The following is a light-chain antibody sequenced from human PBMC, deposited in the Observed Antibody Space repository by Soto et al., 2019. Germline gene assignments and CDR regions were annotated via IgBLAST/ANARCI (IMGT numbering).Light chain of an antibody. V-gene: IGKV3-20*01. CDR3: QQYGRSPPFT. J-gene: IGKJ2*01. CDR1: QSVSSTY. CDR2: GAS. Sequence: EIVLTQSPGTLSLSPGERATLSCRASQSVSSTYIAWYHQNPGQAPRLLIYGASTRATGIPDRFSGSGSGTDFTLTMSRLEPEDFAVYFCQQYGRSPPFTFGQGTKVEIK.